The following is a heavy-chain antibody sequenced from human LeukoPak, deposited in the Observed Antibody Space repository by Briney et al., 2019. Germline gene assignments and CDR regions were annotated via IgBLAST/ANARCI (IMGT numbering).Heavy chain of an antibody. V-gene: IGHV4-59*01. J-gene: IGHJ4*02. CDR1: GGSISSYY. Sequence: SETLSLTCTVSGGSISSYYWSWIRQPPGKGLEWIGYIYYSGSTNYNPSLKSRVTISVDTSKNQFSLKLSSVTAADTAVYYCARRAPDYDILTGYTPPYYFDYWGQGTLVTVSS. CDR3: ARRAPDYDILTGYTPPYYFDY. D-gene: IGHD3-9*01. CDR2: IYYSGST.